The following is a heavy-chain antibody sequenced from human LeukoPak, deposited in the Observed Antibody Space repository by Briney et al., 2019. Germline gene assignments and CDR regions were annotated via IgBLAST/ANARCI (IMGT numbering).Heavy chain of an antibody. V-gene: IGHV3-23*01. J-gene: IGHJ4*02. D-gene: IGHD3/OR15-3a*01. CDR2: ITTSDGNT. Sequence: PGGSLRLSCAASGFTFSSYTMSWVRQAPGKGLEWVSTITTSDGNTYYADSVKGRFTVSRDNSKNTLFLQMNSLRAEDTAVYYCAKGELDLDYWGQGTLVTVAS. CDR3: AKGELDLDY. CDR1: GFTFSSYT.